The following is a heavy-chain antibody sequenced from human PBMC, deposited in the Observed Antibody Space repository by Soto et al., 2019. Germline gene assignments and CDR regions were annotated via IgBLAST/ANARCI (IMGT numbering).Heavy chain of an antibody. J-gene: IGHJ4*02. CDR2: INHSGST. Sequence: SETLSLTCAVYGGSFSGYYWSWILQPPWKGLEWIGEINHSGSTNYNPSLKSRVTISVDTSKNQFSLKLSSVTAADTAVYYCARSHLGIIWGGSGSYPRFDYWGQGTLVTVSS. D-gene: IGHD3-10*01. V-gene: IGHV4-34*01. CDR1: GGSFSGYY. CDR3: ARSHLGIIWGGSGSYPRFDY.